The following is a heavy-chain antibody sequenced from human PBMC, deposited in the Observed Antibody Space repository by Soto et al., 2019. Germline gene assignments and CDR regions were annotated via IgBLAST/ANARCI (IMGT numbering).Heavy chain of an antibody. CDR1: GGTFSSYA. D-gene: IGHD1-1*01. V-gene: IGHV1-69*13. CDR3: ARDPIHYNWNDSHWFDP. Sequence: ASVKVSCKASGGTFSSYAISWVRQAPGQGLEWMGGIIPIFGTANYAQKFQGRVTITADESTSTAYMELSSLRSEDTAVYYCARDPIHYNWNDSHWFDPWGQGTLVTVSS. CDR2: IIPIFGTA. J-gene: IGHJ5*02.